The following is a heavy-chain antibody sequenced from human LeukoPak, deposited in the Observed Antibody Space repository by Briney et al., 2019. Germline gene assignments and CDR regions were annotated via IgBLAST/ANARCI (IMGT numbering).Heavy chain of an antibody. CDR2: ISSNTYGGTT. D-gene: IGHD2-15*01. J-gene: IGHJ4*02. Sequence: AGGSLRLSCTASGFTFGDYAMSWVRQAPGKGLEWVGFISSNTYGGTTEYAASVKGRFTFSRDDSKGIAYLQMNSLQTEDTAVYHCTRMAYCSGGSCSFDYWGQGTLVTVSP. CDR3: TRMAYCSGGSCSFDY. V-gene: IGHV3-49*04. CDR1: GFTFGDYA.